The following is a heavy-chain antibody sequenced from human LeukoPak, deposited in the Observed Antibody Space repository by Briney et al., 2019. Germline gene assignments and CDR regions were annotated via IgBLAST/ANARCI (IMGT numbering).Heavy chain of an antibody. J-gene: IGHJ5*02. CDR2: VYNRGTT. Sequence: SETLSLTCSVSGGSVTSYYWSWIRQSPMKGLEWIGSVYNRGTTYYNPSLKSRVTISGDTSKNQLSLRMTYVTTADTAVYFCARDYGGNSGEFDPWGQGTLVTVSS. CDR3: ARDYGGNSGEFDP. CDR1: GGSVTSYY. D-gene: IGHD4-23*01. V-gene: IGHV4-59*02.